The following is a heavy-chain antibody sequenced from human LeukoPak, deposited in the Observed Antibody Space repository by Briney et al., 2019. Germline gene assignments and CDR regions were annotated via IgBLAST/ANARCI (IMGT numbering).Heavy chain of an antibody. J-gene: IGHJ6*02. CDR1: GRPFSGYY. CDR2: INPSGNT. V-gene: IGHV4-34*01. D-gene: IGHD6-19*01. CDR3: ARGDNSGTDYYFYGLDV. Sequence: PSETLSLTCAVYGRPFSGYYWSWIRQPPGKGLEWIGEINPSGNTNYTPSLKSRVTISVDKSKNQFSLRLNSVTAADTAMYYCARGDNSGTDYYFYGLDVWGQGTTVTVSS.